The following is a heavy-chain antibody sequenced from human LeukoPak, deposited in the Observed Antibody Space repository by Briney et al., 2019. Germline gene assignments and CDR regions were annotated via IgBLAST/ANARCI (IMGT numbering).Heavy chain of an antibody. V-gene: IGHV3-9*01. Sequence: GGSLSLTCAASGFTFDDYAMHWVRQAPGKGLEWVSGISWNSGSIGYADSVKGRFTISRDNAKNSLYLQMNSLRAEDTALYYCAKDNWNDGGFDYWGQGTLVTVSS. D-gene: IGHD1-1*01. CDR1: GFTFDDYA. CDR2: ISWNSGSI. CDR3: AKDNWNDGGFDY. J-gene: IGHJ4*02.